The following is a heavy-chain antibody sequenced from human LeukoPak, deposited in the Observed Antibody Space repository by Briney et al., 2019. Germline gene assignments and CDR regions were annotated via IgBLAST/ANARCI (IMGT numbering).Heavy chain of an antibody. J-gene: IGHJ4*02. D-gene: IGHD2-21*01. CDR3: ARDFRSFSGHILDY. CDR1: GFTFSSYG. Sequence: GGSLRLSCAASGFTFSSYGMHWVRQAPGKGLEGVAVIWYDGSNKYYADSVKGRFTISRDNSKNTLYLQMNSLRAEDTAVYYCARDFRSFSGHILDYWGQGTLVTVSS. CDR2: IWYDGSNK. V-gene: IGHV3-33*01.